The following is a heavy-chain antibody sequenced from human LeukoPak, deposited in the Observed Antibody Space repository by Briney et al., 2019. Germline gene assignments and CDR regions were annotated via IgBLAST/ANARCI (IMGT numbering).Heavy chain of an antibody. CDR3: ATGGRSGMAFDF. D-gene: IGHD2-8*01. CDR1: GFIATSNY. J-gene: IGHJ4*02. V-gene: IGHV3-53*01. Sequence: GGSLRLSCSFSGFIATSNYMAWVRQSPGKGLQWISFIYGGGNTLYADSVRDRFSISRDNSKSTLYLQMNSVRVEDTAVYYCATGGRSGMAFDFWGQGTLVTDSS. CDR2: IYGGGNT.